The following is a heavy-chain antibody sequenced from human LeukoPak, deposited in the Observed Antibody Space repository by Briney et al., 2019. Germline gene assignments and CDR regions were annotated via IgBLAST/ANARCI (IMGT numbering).Heavy chain of an antibody. CDR2: IKHDGSLK. Sequence: GGSLRLSCVASEATFNYYWMKWVRQAPGKGLEWVANIKHDGSLKYYMDSVKGRFTISRDNSLNSVYLQMNSVRAEDTAVYYCAKYFFGMDVWGQGTTVTVSS. CDR1: EATFNYYW. V-gene: IGHV3-7*01. CDR3: AKYFFGMDV. J-gene: IGHJ6*02. D-gene: IGHD2/OR15-2a*01.